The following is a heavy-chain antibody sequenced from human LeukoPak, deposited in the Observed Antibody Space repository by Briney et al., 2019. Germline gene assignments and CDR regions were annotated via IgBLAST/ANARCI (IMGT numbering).Heavy chain of an antibody. V-gene: IGHV1-24*01. Sequence: ASVKVSCKVSGYTLTELSMHWVRQAPGKGLEWMGGFDPEDGETVYAQKLQGRVTMTEDTSTDTAYMELSSLRSEDTAVYYCATGRWQYYDSSGYTVDWGQGTLVTVSS. CDR3: ATGRWQYYDSSGYTVD. J-gene: IGHJ4*02. CDR2: FDPEDGET. CDR1: GYTLTELS. D-gene: IGHD3-22*01.